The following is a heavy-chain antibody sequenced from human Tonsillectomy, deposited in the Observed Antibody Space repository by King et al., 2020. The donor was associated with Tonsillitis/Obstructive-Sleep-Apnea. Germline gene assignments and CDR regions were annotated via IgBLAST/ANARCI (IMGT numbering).Heavy chain of an antibody. CDR3: ARAAENTDYFDY. CDR1: GYTFTGYY. J-gene: IGHJ4*02. CDR2: INPNSGDT. D-gene: IGHD2/OR15-2a*01. V-gene: IGHV1-2*06. Sequence: QLVQSGAEVKKPGASVKVSCKASGYTFTGYYMHWVRQAPGQGLEWVGRINPNSGDTNYAQNFQGRVTVTGDTSINTAYMEVNSLRSVDTAVYYCARAAENTDYFDYWGQGTLVTVSS.